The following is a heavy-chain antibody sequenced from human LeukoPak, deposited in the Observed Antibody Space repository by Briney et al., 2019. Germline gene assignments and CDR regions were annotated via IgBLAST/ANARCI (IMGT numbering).Heavy chain of an antibody. CDR1: GGTFSIYA. D-gene: IGHD3-9*01. CDR2: IIPIFGTA. CDR3: ARMRRSRDVLRYFDWLASGFDY. Sequence: GASVTVSCKASGGTFSIYAISWVRQAPGQGLEWMGGIIPIFGTANYSKKFQGRLTITADESTRTAYMELSSLRSEDTAVYYCARMRRSRDVLRYFDWLASGFDYWGQGTLVTVSS. J-gene: IGHJ4*02. V-gene: IGHV1-69*13.